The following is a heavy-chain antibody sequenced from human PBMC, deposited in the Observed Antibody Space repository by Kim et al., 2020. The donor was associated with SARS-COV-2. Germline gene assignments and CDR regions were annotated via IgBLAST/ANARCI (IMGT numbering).Heavy chain of an antibody. Sequence: ASVKVSCKVSGYTLTELSMHWGRQAPGKGLEWMGGFDPEDGETIYAQKFQGRVTMTEDTSTDTAYMELSSLRSEDTAVYYCATGTVVVPAARVPGMDVWGQGTTVTVSS. CDR3: ATGTVVVPAARVPGMDV. J-gene: IGHJ6*02. CDR1: GYTLTELS. V-gene: IGHV1-24*01. CDR2: FDPEDGET. D-gene: IGHD2-2*01.